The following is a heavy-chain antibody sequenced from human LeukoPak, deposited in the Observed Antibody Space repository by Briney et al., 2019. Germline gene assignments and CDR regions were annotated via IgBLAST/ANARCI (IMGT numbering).Heavy chain of an antibody. CDR1: GYTFTSYA. D-gene: IGHD5-18*01. V-gene: IGHV7-4-1*02. Sequence: GASVKVSCKASGYTFTSYAMNWVRQAPGQGLEWMGWINTNTGNPTYAQGFTGRFVFSLDTSVSTAYLQISSLKAEDTAVYYCARRLMINTAMVTSRFDYWGQGTLVTVSS. CDR2: INTNTGNP. J-gene: IGHJ4*02. CDR3: ARRLMINTAMVTSRFDY.